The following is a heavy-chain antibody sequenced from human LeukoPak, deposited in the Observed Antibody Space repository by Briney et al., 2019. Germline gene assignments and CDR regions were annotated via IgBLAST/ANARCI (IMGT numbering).Heavy chain of an antibody. CDR2: INHSGST. J-gene: IGHJ4*02. V-gene: IGHV4-34*01. CDR3: ARSQGQCDFWSGYYHPYFDY. CDR1: GGSFSGYY. Sequence: PSETLSLTCAVYGGSFSGYYWSWIRQPPGKGLKWIGEINHSGSTNYNPSLKSRVTISVDTSKNQFSLKLSSVTAADTAVYYCARSQGQCDFWSGYYHPYFDYWGQGTLVTVSS. D-gene: IGHD3-3*01.